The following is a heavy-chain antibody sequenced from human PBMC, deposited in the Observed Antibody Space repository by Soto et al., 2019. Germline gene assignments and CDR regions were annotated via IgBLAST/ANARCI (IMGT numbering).Heavy chain of an antibody. D-gene: IGHD3-10*01. CDR2: ISGSEDNK. CDR1: GFPFSNYY. Sequence: PGGSLRLSCVASGFPFSNYYMDWVRQAPGKGLERVAVISGSEDNKHYADTVKGRFTISRDNSMNTLYLQMNSLRADDTAIYYCAKDLHWFAMDVWGQGTTVTVSS. J-gene: IGHJ6*02. CDR3: AKDLHWFAMDV. V-gene: IGHV3-23*01.